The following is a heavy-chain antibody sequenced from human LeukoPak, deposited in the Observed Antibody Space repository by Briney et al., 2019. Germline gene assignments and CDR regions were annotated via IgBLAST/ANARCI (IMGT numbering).Heavy chain of an antibody. J-gene: IGHJ6*03. CDR1: GYTFTGYH. Sequence: ASVKVSCKASGYTFTGYHMHWVRQAPGQGLEWMGWINPDSGGTDYAQKFQGRVTMTRDTSISTAYMELSRLRSDDTAMYYCARTFYYSSGSARYMDVWGKGTTVTVSS. V-gene: IGHV1-2*02. CDR2: INPDSGGT. D-gene: IGHD3-10*01. CDR3: ARTFYYSSGSARYMDV.